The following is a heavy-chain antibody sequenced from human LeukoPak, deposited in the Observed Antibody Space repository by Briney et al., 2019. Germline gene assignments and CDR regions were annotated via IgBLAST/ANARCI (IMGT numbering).Heavy chain of an antibody. D-gene: IGHD3-16*01. CDR2: IYPDTGGT. V-gene: IGHV1-2*02. CDR3: ARVGGQYWFDP. Sequence: ASVKVSCKASGYTFTSYYMHWVRQAPGQELEWMGWIYPDTGGTNYAQRFQGRVTMTRDTSISTVYMELSRLRSDDTAVYYCARVGGQYWFDPWGQGTLVTVSS. J-gene: IGHJ5*02. CDR1: GYTFTSYY.